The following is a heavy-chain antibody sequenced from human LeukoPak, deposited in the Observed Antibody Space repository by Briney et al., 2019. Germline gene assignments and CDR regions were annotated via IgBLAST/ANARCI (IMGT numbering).Heavy chain of an antibody. J-gene: IGHJ4*02. D-gene: IGHD3-10*01. CDR1: GSSPNNYA. V-gene: IGHV3-23*01. CDR2: ISYSGGST. CDR3: AKDLLSSLVRGVTIEGHDY. Sequence: GKSLRLSCAASGSSPNNYAMSWVRQAPGKGLEWVSAISYSGGSTYYADSVKGRFTISRDNSKNTLYLQMNSLRAEDTAVYYCAKDLLSSLVRGVTIEGHDYWGQGTLVTVSS.